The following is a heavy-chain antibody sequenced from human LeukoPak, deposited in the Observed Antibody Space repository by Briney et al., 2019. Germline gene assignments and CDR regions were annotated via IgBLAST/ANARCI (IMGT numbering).Heavy chain of an antibody. Sequence: SSETLSLTCTVSGGSISSYYWSWIRQPPGKGLEWIGYIYYSGSTNYKSSLKSRVTISVDTSKNQFSLKLRSVSAADTAVYYCAGGAGGMGLDYWGQGTLVTVSS. CDR2: IYYSGST. CDR3: AGGAGGMGLDY. V-gene: IGHV4-59*01. J-gene: IGHJ4*02. CDR1: GGSISSYY. D-gene: IGHD3-16*01.